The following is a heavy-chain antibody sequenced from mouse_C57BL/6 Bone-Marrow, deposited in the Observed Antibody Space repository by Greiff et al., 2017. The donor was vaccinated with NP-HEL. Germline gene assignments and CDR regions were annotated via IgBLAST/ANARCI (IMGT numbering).Heavy chain of an antibody. V-gene: IGHV14-4*01. D-gene: IGHD2-4*01. CDR3: TRGLRYYVDY. J-gene: IGHJ2*01. Sequence: VQLQQSGAELVRPGASVKLSCTASGFNIKDDYMHWVKQRPEQGLEWIGWIDPENGDTEYASKFQGKATITADTSSNTAYLQLSSLTSEDTAVYDCTRGLRYYVDYWGQGTTLTVSS. CDR1: GFNIKDDY. CDR2: IDPENGDT.